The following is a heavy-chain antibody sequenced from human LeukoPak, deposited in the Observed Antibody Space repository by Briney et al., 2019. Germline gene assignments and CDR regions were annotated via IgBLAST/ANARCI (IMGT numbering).Heavy chain of an antibody. Sequence: ASVKVSCKVSGYTLTELSMHWVRQAPGKGLEWMGGFDPEDGETIYAQKFQGRVTMTEDTSTDTAYMELSSLRSEDTAVYYCTTDPYCSGGSCYVNWGQGTLVTVSS. V-gene: IGHV1-24*01. D-gene: IGHD2-15*01. CDR1: GYTLTELS. CDR3: TTDPYCSGGSCYVN. CDR2: FDPEDGET. J-gene: IGHJ4*02.